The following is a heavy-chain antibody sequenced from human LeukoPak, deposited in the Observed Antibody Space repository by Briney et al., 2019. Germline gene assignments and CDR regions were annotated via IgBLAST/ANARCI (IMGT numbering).Heavy chain of an antibody. CDR2: INQDGSEQ. Sequence: PGGSLRLSCAASGLTFSSYWMSWVRQAPGKGLEWVANINQDGSEQYYVDSVKGRFTISRDNTKNSLYLQMNGLRAQDTAVYYCARVGYCSTTSCYWRAFDYWGQGTLVTVSS. CDR3: ARVGYCSTTSCYWRAFDY. J-gene: IGHJ4*02. V-gene: IGHV3-7*01. CDR1: GLTFSSYW. D-gene: IGHD2-2*01.